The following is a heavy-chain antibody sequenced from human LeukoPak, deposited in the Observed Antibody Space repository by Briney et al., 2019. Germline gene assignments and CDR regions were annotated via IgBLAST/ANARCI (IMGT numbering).Heavy chain of an antibody. Sequence: SETLSLTCTVSGGSISSSSYYWGWIRQPPGKGLEWIGSICYSGSTYYNPSLKSRVTISVDTSKNQFSLKLSSVTAADTAVYYCARGDYYDSSGYLMTAQYYFDYWGQGTLVTVSS. CDR3: ARGDYYDSSGYLMTAQYYFDY. CDR1: GGSISSSSYY. V-gene: IGHV4-39*01. CDR2: ICYSGST. D-gene: IGHD3-22*01. J-gene: IGHJ4*02.